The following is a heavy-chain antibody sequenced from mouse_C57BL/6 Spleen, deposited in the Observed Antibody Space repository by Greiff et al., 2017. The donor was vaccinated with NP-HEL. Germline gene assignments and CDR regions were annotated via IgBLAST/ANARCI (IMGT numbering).Heavy chain of an antibody. D-gene: IGHD2-5*01. J-gene: IGHJ4*01. CDR2: INPGSGGT. V-gene: IGHV1-54*01. CDR3: ARSYYSNYGMDY. Sequence: QVQLKQSGAELVRPGTSVKVSCKASGYAFTNYLIEWVKQRPGQGLEWIGVINPGSGGTNYNEKFKGKATLTADKSSSTAYMQLSSLTSEDSAVYFCARSYYSNYGMDYWGQGTSVTVSS. CDR1: GYAFTNYL.